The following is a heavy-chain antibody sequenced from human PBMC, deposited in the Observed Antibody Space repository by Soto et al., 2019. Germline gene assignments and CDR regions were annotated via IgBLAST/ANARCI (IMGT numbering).Heavy chain of an antibody. V-gene: IGHV3-30-3*01. D-gene: IGHD7-27*01. J-gene: IGHJ6*02. CDR3: ARPNRHYYYYGMDV. CDR1: GFTFSSYA. CDR2: ISYDGSNK. Sequence: QVQLVESGGGVVQPGRSLRLSCAASGFTFSSYAMHWVRQAPGKGLEWGAVISYDGSNKYYADSVKGRFTISRDNSKNTLYLPMNSLSAEDTAVYYCARPNRHYYYYGMDVWGQGTTVTVSS.